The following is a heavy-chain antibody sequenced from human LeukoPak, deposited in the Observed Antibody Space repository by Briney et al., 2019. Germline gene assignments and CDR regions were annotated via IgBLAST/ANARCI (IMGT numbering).Heavy chain of an antibody. J-gene: IGHJ4*02. V-gene: IGHV3-48*01. CDR3: ARDYKYAFDN. CDR2: IGIDSGNT. Sequence: PGGSLRLSCAASGFTFSSYTMNWVRQAPGKGLEWISYIGIDSGNTHYADSVKGRFTISGDKAKNSLYLQMHSLRVEDTAVYYCARDYKYAFDNWGQGTLVTVSS. D-gene: IGHD5-24*01. CDR1: GFTFSSYT.